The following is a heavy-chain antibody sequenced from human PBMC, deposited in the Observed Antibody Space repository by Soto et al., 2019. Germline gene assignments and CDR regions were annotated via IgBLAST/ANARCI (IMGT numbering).Heavy chain of an antibody. CDR2: IDWEDDK. D-gene: IGHD2-2*02. CDR3: ARTSPHSGDLLYWWFDP. V-gene: IGHV2-70*01. J-gene: IGHJ5*02. Sequence: SGPTLVNPTQTLTLTCTFSGFSLTTRGMSVSWIRQPPGKAPEWLALIDWEDDKYYSPSLKTRLTVSKDTSKNQVVLTMTNMDPADTATYFCARTSPHSGDLLYWWFDPWSQGSLVTVSS. CDR1: GFSLTTRGMS.